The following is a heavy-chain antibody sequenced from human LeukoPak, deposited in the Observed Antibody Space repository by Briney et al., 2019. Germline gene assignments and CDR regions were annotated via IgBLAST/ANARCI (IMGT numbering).Heavy chain of an antibody. V-gene: IGHV3-23*01. D-gene: IGHD2/OR15-2a*01. J-gene: IGHJ4*02. CDR3: AKDPRPHRLYYFDY. CDR1: GFTFSSYA. CDR2: ISGSGGST. Sequence: GGSLRLSCAASGFTFSSYAMSWVRQAPGKGLEWVSAISGSGGSTYYADSVKGRFTISRDNSKNTPYLQMNSLRAEDTAVYYCAKDPRPHRLYYFDYWGQGTLVTVSS.